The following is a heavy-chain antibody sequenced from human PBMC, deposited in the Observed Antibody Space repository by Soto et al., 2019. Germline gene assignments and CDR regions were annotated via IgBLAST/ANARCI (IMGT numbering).Heavy chain of an antibody. CDR2: IYYSGST. CDR3: ARGLPYDIVTDYYFDY. V-gene: IGHV4-31*03. Sequence: QVQLPESGPGLVKPSQTLSLTCTVSGGSISSGGYYWSWIRQHPGKGLEWIGYIYYSGSTYYNPSLKSRVTISVDTSKNQCALKLSSVTAADTAVYYCARGLPYDIVTDYYFDYWGQGTLVTVSS. CDR1: GGSISSGGYY. J-gene: IGHJ4*02. D-gene: IGHD3-9*01.